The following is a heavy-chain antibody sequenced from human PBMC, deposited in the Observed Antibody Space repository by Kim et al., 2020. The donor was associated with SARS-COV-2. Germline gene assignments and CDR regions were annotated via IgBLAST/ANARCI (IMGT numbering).Heavy chain of an antibody. CDR3: ARGYYGSGSYVLSYYYGMDV. Sequence: GGSLRLSCAASGFTFSSYSMNWVRQAPGKGLEWVSSISSSSSYIYYADSVKGRFTISRDNAKNSLYLQMNSLRAEDTAVYYCARGYYGSGSYVLSYYYGMDVRGQGTTVTVSS. J-gene: IGHJ6*02. CDR2: ISSSSSYI. CDR1: GFTFSSYS. D-gene: IGHD3-10*01. V-gene: IGHV3-21*01.